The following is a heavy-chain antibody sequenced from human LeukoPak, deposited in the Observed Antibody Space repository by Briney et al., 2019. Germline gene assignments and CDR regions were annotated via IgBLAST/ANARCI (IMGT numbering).Heavy chain of an antibody. Sequence: PSETLSLTRTVSGGAISSNNHYWGWIRQPPGKGLEWIGSIYYSGTTFYRPSLKTRVTITLDTSKNQFSLNVRFVTAADTAVYYCARQSIYDAFDIWGQGTMVTVSS. CDR2: IYYSGTT. CDR3: ARQSIYDAFDI. J-gene: IGHJ3*02. V-gene: IGHV4-39*01. CDR1: GGAISSNNHY. D-gene: IGHD2-21*01.